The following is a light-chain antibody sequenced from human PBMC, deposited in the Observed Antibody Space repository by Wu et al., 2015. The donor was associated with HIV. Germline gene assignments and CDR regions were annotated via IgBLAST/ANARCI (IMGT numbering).Light chain of an antibody. CDR3: QQRSNWPPGLT. Sequence: EIVVTQSLATLSLSPGERATFFCRVSQSVGTYLAWYQQRVGQAPRLLIYDASSRATGIPARFSGSGSGTDFTLTISRLEPEDSAVYYCQQRSNWPPGLTFGGGTKVETK. CDR1: QSVGTY. V-gene: IGKV3-11*01. CDR2: DAS. J-gene: IGKJ4*01.